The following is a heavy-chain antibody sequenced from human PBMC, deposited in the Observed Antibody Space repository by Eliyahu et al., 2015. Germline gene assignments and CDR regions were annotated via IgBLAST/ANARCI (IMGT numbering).Heavy chain of an antibody. CDR2: IRSKANSYAT. D-gene: IGHD3-22*01. V-gene: IGHV3-73*02. CDR3: TRFRDYYDSSGYPDC. Sequence: EVQLVESGGGLVQPGGSLKLXCAASGFTFSGSALHWVRQASGKGLEWVGRIRSKANSYATAHAASVKGRFTIFRDDSKNTAYLQMNSLKTEDTAVYYCTRFRDYYDSSGYPDCWGQGTLVTVSS. CDR1: GFTFSGSA. J-gene: IGHJ4*02.